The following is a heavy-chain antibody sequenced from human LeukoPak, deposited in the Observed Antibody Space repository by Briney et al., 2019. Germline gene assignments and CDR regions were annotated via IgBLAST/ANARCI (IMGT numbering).Heavy chain of an antibody. CDR2: ISGSGITV. J-gene: IGHJ4*02. CDR1: GFTFSSFE. D-gene: IGHD3-3*01. V-gene: IGHV3-48*03. Sequence: GGSLRLSCEASGFTFSSFEMNWVRQAPGKGLEWVSFISGSGITVYYADSVKGRFSIARDNAKNSMSLQMSSLRAEHTAVYFCARGAQYDDYFDYWGQGILVTVSS. CDR3: ARGAQYDDYFDY.